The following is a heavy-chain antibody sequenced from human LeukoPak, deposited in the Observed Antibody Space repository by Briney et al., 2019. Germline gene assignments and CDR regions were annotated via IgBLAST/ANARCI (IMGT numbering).Heavy chain of an antibody. CDR1: GYTFTSYD. Sequence: GASVKVSCKASGYTFTSYDISWVRQAPGQGLDWMGWISAYNGNTNYAKKLQGRVTMTTDTSTSTAYMELRSLRSDDTAVYYCARAVNPQYCSSTSCSRGLFDPWGQGTLVTVSS. D-gene: IGHD2-2*01. CDR3: ARAVNPQYCSSTSCSRGLFDP. CDR2: ISAYNGNT. J-gene: IGHJ5*02. V-gene: IGHV1-18*01.